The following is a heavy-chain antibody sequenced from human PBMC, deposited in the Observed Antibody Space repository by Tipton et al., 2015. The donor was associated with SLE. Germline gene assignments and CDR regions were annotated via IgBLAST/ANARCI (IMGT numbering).Heavy chain of an antibody. Sequence: GLVKPSQTLSLTCDISGDSVSTNSAAWTWIRQSPSRGLEWRGRTYYRSKWYSDYAVCVKSRITINPDTSKNLFSLQLNSVTPEDTAVYSCARVWVTGSRGVYYWGQGTLVTVSS. J-gene: IGHJ4*02. CDR1: GDSVSTNSAA. CDR2: TYYRSKWYS. D-gene: IGHD3-10*01. CDR3: ARVWVTGSRGVYY. V-gene: IGHV6-1*01.